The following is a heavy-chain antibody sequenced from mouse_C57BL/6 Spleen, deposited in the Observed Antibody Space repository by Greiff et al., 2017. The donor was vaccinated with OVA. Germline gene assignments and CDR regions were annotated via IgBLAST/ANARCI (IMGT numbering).Heavy chain of an antibody. V-gene: IGHV1-76*01. J-gene: IGHJ3*01. CDR1: GYTFTDYY. Sequence: QVQLKQSGAELVRPGASVKLSCKASGYTFTDYYINWVKQRPGQGLEWIARIYPGSGNTYYNEKFKGKATLTAEKSSSTAYMQLSSLTSEDSAVYFCARSGGYDPFAYWGQGTLVTVSA. D-gene: IGHD2-2*01. CDR2: IYPGSGNT. CDR3: ARSGGYDPFAY.